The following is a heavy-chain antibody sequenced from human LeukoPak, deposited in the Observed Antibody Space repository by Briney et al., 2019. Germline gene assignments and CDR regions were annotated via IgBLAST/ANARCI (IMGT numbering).Heavy chain of an antibody. D-gene: IGHD6-19*01. V-gene: IGHV3-23*01. CDR2: ISGSGGNT. CDR3: AKDGKQWLVKPEDYFDY. CDR1: GFTFNTYA. Sequence: GGSLRLSCSASGFTFNTYAMVWVRQAPGKGLEWVSGISGSGGNTYYADSVKGRFTISRDNSKNTLYLQMNSLRVEDTAVYYCAKDGKQWLVKPEDYFDYWGQGTLVTVSS. J-gene: IGHJ4*02.